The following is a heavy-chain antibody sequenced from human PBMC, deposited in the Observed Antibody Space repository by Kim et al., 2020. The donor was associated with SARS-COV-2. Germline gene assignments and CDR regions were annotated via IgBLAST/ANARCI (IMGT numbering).Heavy chain of an antibody. CDR2: ISWNSVGV. D-gene: IGHD1-1*01. V-gene: IGHV3-9*01. CDR1: GFRFDDAA. CDR3: AKGAGTNWRFFEN. Sequence: GGSLRLSCAASGFRFDDAAMHWVRQTPQKDLEWVSGISWNSVGVGYAESVKGRFAISRDNDNKSVFLQMNNLRGDDTAFYYCAKGAGTNWRFFENWGQGILVTVSS. J-gene: IGHJ4*02.